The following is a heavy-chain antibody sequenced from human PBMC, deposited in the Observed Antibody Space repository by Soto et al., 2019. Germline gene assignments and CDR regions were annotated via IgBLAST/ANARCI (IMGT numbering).Heavy chain of an antibody. CDR1: GFTFSSNA. Sequence: EVQLLESGGGVVQPGGSLRLSCVASGFTFSSNAMRWVRQAPGKGLEWVSAIGSSGATTYYADSVKGRFTISRDNSKNTVYLQMNSLRAEDTAVYYCAKAFGTYYFDHWGQGTLVAVSS. V-gene: IGHV3-23*01. D-gene: IGHD3-16*01. CDR3: AKAFGTYYFDH. J-gene: IGHJ4*02. CDR2: IGSSGATT.